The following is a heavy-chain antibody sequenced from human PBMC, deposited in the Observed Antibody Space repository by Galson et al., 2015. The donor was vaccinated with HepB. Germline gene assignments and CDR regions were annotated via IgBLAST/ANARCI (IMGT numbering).Heavy chain of an antibody. CDR1: GYTFTSSG. D-gene: IGHD3-22*01. CDR2: ISAYKGNV. J-gene: IGHJ5*02. V-gene: IGHV1-18*01. Sequence: SVKVSCKASGYTFTSSGISWVRQAPGQGLEWMGCISAYKGNVNYAHKLQGRVTMTTDKSTRTAYMELRSLRSDDTAVYYCARDRPSMIVVVEGFNNWGQGTLVTVSS. CDR3: ARDRPSMIVVVEGFNN.